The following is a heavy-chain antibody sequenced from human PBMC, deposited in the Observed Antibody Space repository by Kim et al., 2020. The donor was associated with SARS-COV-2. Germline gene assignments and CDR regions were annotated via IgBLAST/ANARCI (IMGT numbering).Heavy chain of an antibody. J-gene: IGHJ6*02. Sequence: SVKVSCKASGGTFRSYAISWVRQAPGQGLEWMGGIIPMFGTANYAQKFRGRVTIAADESTSTAYMDLTSLRSEDTAVYYCARGYGGNSNYYGMDVWGQGTTVTVSS. CDR1: GGTFRSYA. CDR2: IIPMFGTA. CDR3: ARGYGGNSNYYGMDV. D-gene: IGHD4-17*01. V-gene: IGHV1-69*13.